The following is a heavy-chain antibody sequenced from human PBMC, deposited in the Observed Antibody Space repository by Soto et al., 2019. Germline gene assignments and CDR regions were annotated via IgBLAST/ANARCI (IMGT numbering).Heavy chain of an antibody. Sequence: QVQLVQSGAEVKKPGASVKVSCKASGYTFTSYGISWVRQAPGQGLEWMGWISAYNGNTNYAQKLQGRVTMTTDTSTSTAYMELRSLRSDDTAVYHCARGPGKQYLYYYYYGMDVWGQGTTVTVSS. J-gene: IGHJ6*02. CDR3: ARGPGKQYLYYYYYGMDV. D-gene: IGHD6-19*01. CDR1: GYTFTSYG. CDR2: ISAYNGNT. V-gene: IGHV1-18*01.